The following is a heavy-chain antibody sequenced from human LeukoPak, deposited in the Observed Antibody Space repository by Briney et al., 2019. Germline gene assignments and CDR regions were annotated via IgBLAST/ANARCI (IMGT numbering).Heavy chain of an antibody. J-gene: IGHJ4*02. CDR3: AKGRHYYGSGSYLDS. Sequence: TGGSLRLPCAASGFTFSSHAMNWVRQAPGKGLEWVSAISGSGSTTYYADSVKGRFTISRDKSKNTLYLQMNSLRAEDTAIYYCAKGRHYYGSGSYLDSWGQGTLVTVSS. V-gene: IGHV3-23*01. D-gene: IGHD3-10*01. CDR2: ISGSGSTT. CDR1: GFTFSSHA.